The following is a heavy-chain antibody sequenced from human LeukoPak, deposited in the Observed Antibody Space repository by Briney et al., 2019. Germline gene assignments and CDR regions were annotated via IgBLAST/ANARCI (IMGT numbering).Heavy chain of an antibody. D-gene: IGHD6-19*01. CDR2: INPNSGGT. V-gene: IGHV1-2*02. CDR1: GYTFTGYY. J-gene: IGHJ4*02. CDR3: ARLPGYSSGWFHGEADY. Sequence: ASVKVSCKASGYTFTGYYMHWVRQAPGQGLEWMGWINPNSGGTNYAQKLQGRVTMTRDTSISTAYMELSRLRSDDTAVYYCARLPGYSSGWFHGEADYWGQGALVTVSS.